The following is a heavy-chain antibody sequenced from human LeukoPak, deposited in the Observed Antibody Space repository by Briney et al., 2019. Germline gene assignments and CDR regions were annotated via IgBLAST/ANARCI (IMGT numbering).Heavy chain of an antibody. CDR1: GFTFSSYW. Sequence: GGSLRLSCAASGFTFSSYWMHWVRQAPGKGLEWISGVSNSGVSTNYAASVKGRFTISRDNSKNMLYLQMNGLRAEDTAVYYCAKDWNPSPNWFGPWGQGTLVIVSS. CDR2: VSNSGVST. V-gene: IGHV3-23*01. D-gene: IGHD1-1*01. CDR3: AKDWNPSPNWFGP. J-gene: IGHJ5*02.